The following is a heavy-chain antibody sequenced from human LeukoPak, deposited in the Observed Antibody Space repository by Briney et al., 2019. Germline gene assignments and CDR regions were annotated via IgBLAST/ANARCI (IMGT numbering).Heavy chain of an antibody. Sequence: PGGSLRLPCVASGFNFSDNYMSWIRQAPGKGLEWVAYISSSGSSIYYADSVKGRFTISRDNTKNSLYLQMNTLRAEDTARYYCARAKRIFDPWGQGTVVAVSS. CDR2: ISSSGSSI. CDR3: ARAKRIFDP. D-gene: IGHD2-15*01. J-gene: IGHJ5*02. CDR1: GFNFSDNY. V-gene: IGHV3-11*01.